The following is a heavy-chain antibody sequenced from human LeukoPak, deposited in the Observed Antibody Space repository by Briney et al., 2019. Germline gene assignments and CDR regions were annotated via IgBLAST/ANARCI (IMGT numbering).Heavy chain of an antibody. CDR3: AKGYSSGWYDAFDI. Sequence: PGGSLRLSCAASGFTVSSNYMSWVRQAPGKGLEWVAVISYDGSNKYYADSVKGRFTISRDNSKNTLYLQMNSLRAEDTAVYYCAKGYSSGWYDAFDIWGQGTMVTVSS. CDR2: ISYDGSNK. CDR1: GFTVSSNY. J-gene: IGHJ3*02. D-gene: IGHD6-19*01. V-gene: IGHV3-30*18.